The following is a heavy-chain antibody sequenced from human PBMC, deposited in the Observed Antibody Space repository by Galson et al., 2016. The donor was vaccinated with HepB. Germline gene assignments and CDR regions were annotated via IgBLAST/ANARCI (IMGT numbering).Heavy chain of an antibody. CDR3: ARTGFSSVWALDY. D-gene: IGHD6-19*01. CDR2: IYPGDSDT. V-gene: IGHV5-51*01. J-gene: IGHJ4*02. Sequence: QSGAEVKKPGESLKISCKGSGYTFSTYWIGWVRQMPGKGLEWMAIIYPGDSDTRYSPSFKGPATIPADKSIHTAYLQWRSLKASDTAVYYCARTGFSSVWALDYWGQGTLVTVSS. CDR1: GYTFSTYW.